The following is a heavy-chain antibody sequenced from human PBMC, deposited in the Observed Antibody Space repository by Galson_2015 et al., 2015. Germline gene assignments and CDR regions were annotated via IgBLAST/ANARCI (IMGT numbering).Heavy chain of an antibody. Sequence: TLSLTCTVSGGSISSGGYYWSWIRQHPGKGLEWIGYIYYSGSTYYNPSLKSRVTISVDTSKNQFSLKLSSVTAADTAVYYCARVDCSSTSCYAGYFDYWGQGTLVTVSS. J-gene: IGHJ4*02. D-gene: IGHD2-2*01. CDR3: ARVDCSSTSCYAGYFDY. CDR1: GGSISSGGYY. CDR2: IYYSGST. V-gene: IGHV4-31*03.